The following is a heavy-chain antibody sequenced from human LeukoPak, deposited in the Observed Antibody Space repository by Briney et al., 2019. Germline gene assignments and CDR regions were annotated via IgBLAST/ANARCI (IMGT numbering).Heavy chain of an antibody. J-gene: IGHJ4*02. Sequence: SVKVSCKASGGTFSSYAISWVRQAPGQGLEWMGGIIPIFGTANYAQKFQGRVTITTDESTSTAYMELSSLRSEDTAVYYCARDSPKPRYDFWSGYYVDWGQGTLVTVSS. CDR2: IIPIFGTA. V-gene: IGHV1-69*05. CDR1: GGTFSSYA. D-gene: IGHD3-3*01. CDR3: ARDSPKPRYDFWSGYYVD.